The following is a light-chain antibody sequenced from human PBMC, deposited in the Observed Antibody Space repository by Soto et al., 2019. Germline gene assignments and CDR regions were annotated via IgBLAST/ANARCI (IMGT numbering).Light chain of an antibody. V-gene: IGLV2-14*01. J-gene: IGLJ2*01. CDR2: DVT. CDR3: SSYTTRSTLG. Sequence: QSALTQPASVSGSPGQSITISCTGTSGDVGAYAFVSWYQHSPGKAPKLVTFDVTHRPPGISDRFSGSKSANTASLTISGLQAADEAFYYCSSYTTRSTLGFGGGTKLTVL. CDR1: SGDVGAYAF.